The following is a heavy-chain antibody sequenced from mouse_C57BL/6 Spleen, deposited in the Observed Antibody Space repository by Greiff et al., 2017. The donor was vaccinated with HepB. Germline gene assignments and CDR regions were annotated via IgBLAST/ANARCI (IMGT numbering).Heavy chain of an antibody. V-gene: IGHV1-80*01. Sequence: VQLQQSGAELVKPGASVKISCKASGYAFSSYWMNWVKQRPGKGLEWIGQIYPGDGDTNYNGKFKGKATLTADKSSSTAYMQLSSLTSEDSAVYFCARGSYYYDYDEGFAYWGQGTLVTVSA. CDR2: IYPGDGDT. J-gene: IGHJ3*01. D-gene: IGHD2-4*01. CDR3: ARGSYYYDYDEGFAY. CDR1: GYAFSSYW.